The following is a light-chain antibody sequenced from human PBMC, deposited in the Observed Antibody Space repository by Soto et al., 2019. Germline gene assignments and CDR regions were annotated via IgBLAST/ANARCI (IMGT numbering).Light chain of an antibody. V-gene: IGKV3-20*01. J-gene: IGKJ4*01. Sequence: ERLLTQSPGTLSLSPGETATLSCRASQSMSSDYVAWYQQKPGQAPRLLIFGASSRATGIPDRFSGSGSGTDFSLTINRLEPEDFAVYYCQQYDSSPLSFGGGTKVAIK. CDR3: QQYDSSPLS. CDR2: GAS. CDR1: QSMSSDY.